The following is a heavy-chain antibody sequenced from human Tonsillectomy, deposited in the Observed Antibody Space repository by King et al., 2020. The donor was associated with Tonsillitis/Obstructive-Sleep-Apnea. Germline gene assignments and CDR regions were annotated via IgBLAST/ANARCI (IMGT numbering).Heavy chain of an antibody. D-gene: IGHD3-16*01. CDR1: GDICSNSW. J-gene: IGHJ6*03. CDR2: IFPADSDT. CDR3: ARRLLRGGFYYMDV. V-gene: IGHV5-51*07. Sequence: QLVQSGAEVKKPGESLKISCNDYGDICSNSWIAWVHQMPGKGLEWMGIIFPADSDTRYSPSFQGHVTLSAAKSINTAYLQWSSLKASDTAIYYCARRLLRGGFYYMDVWGKGTTVTVSS.